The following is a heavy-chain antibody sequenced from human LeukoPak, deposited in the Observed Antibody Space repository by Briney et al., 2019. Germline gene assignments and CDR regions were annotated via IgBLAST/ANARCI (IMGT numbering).Heavy chain of an antibody. CDR3: AREYRVNWFDP. V-gene: IGHV1-69*04. CDR1: GGTFSSYA. CDR2: IIPILGIA. J-gene: IGHJ5*02. D-gene: IGHD5-12*01. Sequence: ASVKVSCKASGGTFSSYAISWVRQAPGQGLEWMGRIIPILGIANYAQKFQGRVTITADKSTSTAYMELSSLRSVDTAVYYCAREYRVNWFDPWGQGTLVTVSS.